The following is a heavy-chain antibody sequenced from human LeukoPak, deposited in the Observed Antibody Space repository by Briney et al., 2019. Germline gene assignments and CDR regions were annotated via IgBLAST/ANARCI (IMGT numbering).Heavy chain of an antibody. J-gene: IGHJ4*02. D-gene: IGHD3-9*01. Sequence: PGGSLRLSCAASGFTFSTYPMHWVRQAPGKGLEWVAVISYDGSNKYYADSVKGRFTISRDNSKNTLYLQMSSLRAEDTAVYYYAKLTGDHDYWGQGILVTVSS. CDR3: AKLTGDHDY. V-gene: IGHV3-30-3*02. CDR1: GFTFSTYP. CDR2: ISYDGSNK.